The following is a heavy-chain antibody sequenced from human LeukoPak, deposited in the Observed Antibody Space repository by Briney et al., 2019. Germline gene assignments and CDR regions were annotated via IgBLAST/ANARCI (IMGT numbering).Heavy chain of an antibody. CDR3: AKGSNWNYDPRVYIDD. CDR2: IRYDLSNK. J-gene: IGHJ4*02. CDR1: GFTFSGYG. V-gene: IGHV3-30*02. D-gene: IGHD1-7*01. Sequence: GGSLRLSCAASGFTFSGYGMHWVRQAPGKGLEWVAFIRYDLSNKYYADSVKGRFTVSRDNSKNMLYLQMNSLRVEDTAVYYCAKGSNWNYDPRVYIDDWGQGTLVTVSS.